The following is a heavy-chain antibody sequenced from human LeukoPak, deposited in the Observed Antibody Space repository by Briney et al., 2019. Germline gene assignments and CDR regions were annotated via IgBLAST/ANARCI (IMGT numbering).Heavy chain of an antibody. CDR3: TRDRSQGWDNSGYYPDAFNI. CDR1: GFTFSSYE. J-gene: IGHJ3*02. V-gene: IGHV3-21*06. Sequence: PGGSLRLSCAASGFTFSSYEMNWVRQAPGKGLEWISSISSGSGYIYYADSVKGRFTVSRDNARNSLYLQMNSLRAEDTAIYYCTRDRSQGWDNSGYYPDAFNIWGQGTMVTVSS. D-gene: IGHD3-22*01. CDR2: ISSGSGYI.